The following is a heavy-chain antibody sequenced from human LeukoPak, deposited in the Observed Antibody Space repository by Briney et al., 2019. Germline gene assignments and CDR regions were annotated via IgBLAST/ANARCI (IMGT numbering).Heavy chain of an antibody. CDR2: INHSGST. J-gene: IGHJ5*02. CDR3: ARGRVARYCSSTSCRHPLDP. Sequence: SETLSLTCTVSGGSISSSSYYWSWIRQPPGKGLEWIGEINHSGSTNYNPSLKSRVTISVDTSKNQFSLKLSSVTAADTAVYYCARGRVARYCSSTSCRHPLDPWGQGTLVTVSS. V-gene: IGHV4-39*07. CDR1: GGSISSSSYY. D-gene: IGHD2-2*01.